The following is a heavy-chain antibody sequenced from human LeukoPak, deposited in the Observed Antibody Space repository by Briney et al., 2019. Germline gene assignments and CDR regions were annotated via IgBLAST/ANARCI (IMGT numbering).Heavy chain of an antibody. J-gene: IGHJ6*03. CDR2: INPNSGGT. Sequence: ASVKVSCKASGYTFTGYYMHWMRQAPGQGLEWMGWINPNSGGTNYAQKFQGRVTMTRDTSISTAYMELSRLRSDDTAVYYCARMRYSGSYYYYYYMDVWGKGTTVTVSS. D-gene: IGHD1-26*01. CDR3: ARMRYSGSYYYYYYMDV. V-gene: IGHV1-2*02. CDR1: GYTFTGYY.